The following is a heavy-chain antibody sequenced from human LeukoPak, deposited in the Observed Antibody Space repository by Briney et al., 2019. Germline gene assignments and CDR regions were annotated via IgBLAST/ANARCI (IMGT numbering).Heavy chain of an antibody. CDR3: ARLTPYSGSPLGDY. CDR1: GGSISSYH. CDR2: IYYSGST. V-gene: IGHV4-59*08. J-gene: IGHJ4*02. D-gene: IGHD1-26*01. Sequence: SETLSLTCTVSGGSISSYHWSWIRQPPGKGLEWIGYIYYSGSTNYNPSLKSRVTISVDTSKNQFSLKLSSVTAADTAVYYCARLTPYSGSPLGDYWGQGTLVTVSS.